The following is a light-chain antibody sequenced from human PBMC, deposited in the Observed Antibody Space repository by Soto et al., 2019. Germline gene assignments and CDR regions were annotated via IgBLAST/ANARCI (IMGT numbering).Light chain of an antibody. CDR2: GAS. V-gene: IGKV3-15*01. J-gene: IGKJ4*01. CDR3: QQYHNWPPVT. Sequence: EIVMTQSPATLSVSPGERATLSCTASQSVSTNLAWYQQKPGQAPRLLISGASARATGIPARFSGSGSGTEFTLTISSLQSEDFAVYYCQQYHNWPPVTFGGGTKVEIK. CDR1: QSVSTN.